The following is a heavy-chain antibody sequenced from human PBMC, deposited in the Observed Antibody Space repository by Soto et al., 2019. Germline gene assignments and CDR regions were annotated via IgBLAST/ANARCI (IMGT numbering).Heavy chain of an antibody. J-gene: IGHJ5*02. D-gene: IGHD4-17*01. CDR2: IYYSGST. CDR3: ARDRDDYGDYNWFDP. CDR1: GGSISSYY. Sequence: SSETLSLTCTVSGGSISSYYWSWIRQPPGKGLEWIGYIYYSGSTNYNPSLKSRVTISVDTSKNQFSLELRSLRSDDTAVYYCARDRDDYGDYNWFDPWGQGTLVTVSS. V-gene: IGHV4-59*01.